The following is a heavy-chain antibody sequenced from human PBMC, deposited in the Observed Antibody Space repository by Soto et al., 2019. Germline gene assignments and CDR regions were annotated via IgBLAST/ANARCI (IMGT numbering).Heavy chain of an antibody. CDR2: IIPIFGTA. Sequence: QVQLVQSGAEVKKPGSSVKVSCKASGGTFSSYAISWVRQAPGQGLEWMGGIIPIFGTANYAQKFQGRVTITADESTSTAYMELRSLRSADTAVYYCEGIVGATTFWFDPWGQGTLVTVSS. V-gene: IGHV1-69*01. CDR3: EGIVGATTFWFDP. CDR1: GGTFSSYA. D-gene: IGHD1-26*01. J-gene: IGHJ5*02.